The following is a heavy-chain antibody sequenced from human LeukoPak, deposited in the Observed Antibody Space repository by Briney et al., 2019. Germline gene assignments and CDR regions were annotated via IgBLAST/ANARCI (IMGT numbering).Heavy chain of an antibody. CDR2: ISYDVST. Sequence: GGSLKLSCAAPGFKVSNNYVSWVRQAPGKGLEWISIISYDVSTFYADSVKGRFTISRDISRNTVYLQMYSLRSEGTAVYSCEAGEDVWGEGTTVAVSS. V-gene: IGHV3-66*02. CDR1: GFKVSNNY. D-gene: IGHD6-25*01. CDR3: EAGEDV. J-gene: IGHJ6*04.